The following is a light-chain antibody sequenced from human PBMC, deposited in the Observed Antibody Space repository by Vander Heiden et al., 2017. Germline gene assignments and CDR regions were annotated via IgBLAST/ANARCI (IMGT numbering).Light chain of an antibody. V-gene: IGLV2-8*01. CDR1: SSDIGGLNH. Sequence: QSALTQPPSASGSPGQSVTIPCTGTSSDIGGLNHVSWYQQHPGKAPTLMMDEGNKRPSGFPERFYGSKSGNTAYLTVSGLQAEDEADYFCSSYAGNSELLFGVGTKLTVL. CDR2: EGN. J-gene: IGLJ2*01. CDR3: SSYAGNSELL.